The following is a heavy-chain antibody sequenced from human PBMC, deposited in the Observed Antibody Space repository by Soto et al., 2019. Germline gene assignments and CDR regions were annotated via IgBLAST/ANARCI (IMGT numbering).Heavy chain of an antibody. V-gene: IGHV2-5*02. D-gene: IGHD3-16*02. Sequence: QITSKESGPTLVKPTQTLTLTCTFSGFSLTTRGVGVGWFRQAPGKALEWLSIIYWDDDRRYNPSLNSRLAITKDTSRNQVVLTMTTLDPVDTATYYCAHIMITYGGVIGLDAFEYWGQGTMVIVSS. CDR2: IYWDDDR. CDR1: GFSLTTRGVG. J-gene: IGHJ3*01. CDR3: AHIMITYGGVIGLDAFEY.